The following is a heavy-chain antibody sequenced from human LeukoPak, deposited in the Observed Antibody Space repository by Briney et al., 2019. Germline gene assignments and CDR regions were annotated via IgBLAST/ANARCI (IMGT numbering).Heavy chain of an antibody. CDR3: ASGYTYGYYYLDF. V-gene: IGHV3-74*01. CDR2: INGNATST. Sequence: GGSLRLSCVASGFTFSSRWMYWVRQVPGKGLVLVSRINGNATSTTYGDSVKGRFTISRDNAKNTLYLHMNSLRGEDTAIYHCASGYTYGYYYLDFWGQGTLVTVSS. J-gene: IGHJ4*02. D-gene: IGHD5-18*01. CDR1: GFTFSSRW.